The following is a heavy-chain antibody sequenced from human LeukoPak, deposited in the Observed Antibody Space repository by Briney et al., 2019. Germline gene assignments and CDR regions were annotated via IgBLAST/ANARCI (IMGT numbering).Heavy chain of an antibody. CDR1: GFTFSSYA. J-gene: IGHJ3*02. Sequence: GGSLRLSCAASGFTFSSYAMHWVRQAPGKGLEWVAVISYDGSNKYYAASVKGRFTISRDNSKNTLYLQMNSLRAEDTAVYYCARGVSYYYDSSGYPDAFDIWGQGTMVTVSS. V-gene: IGHV3-30*01. CDR2: ISYDGSNK. D-gene: IGHD3-22*01. CDR3: ARGVSYYYDSSGYPDAFDI.